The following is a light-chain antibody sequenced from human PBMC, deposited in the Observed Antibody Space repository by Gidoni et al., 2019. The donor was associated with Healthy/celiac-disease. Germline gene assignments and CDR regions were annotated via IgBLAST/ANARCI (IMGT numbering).Light chain of an antibody. CDR2: GAS. V-gene: IGKV3-15*01. Sequence: EIVMTQSPATLSVSTGERATLSCRASQSVSSNLAWYQQNPGQAPRLLIYGASTRATGIPARFSGSGSGKEFTLTISSLQSEDFAVYYCQQYNNWPRTFGQGTKVEIK. J-gene: IGKJ1*01. CDR1: QSVSSN. CDR3: QQYNNWPRT.